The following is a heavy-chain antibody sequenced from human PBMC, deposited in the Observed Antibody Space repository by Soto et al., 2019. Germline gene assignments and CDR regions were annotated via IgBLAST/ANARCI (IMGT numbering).Heavy chain of an antibody. CDR1: GFTFSSYA. D-gene: IGHD4-17*01. J-gene: IGHJ4*02. Sequence: PGGSLRLSCAASGFTFSSYAMSWVRQAPGKGLEWVSAISGSGGSTYYADSVKGRFTISRDNSKNTLYLQMNSLRAEDTAVYYCAKVPLPRYSRMPRYGDDDYWGPGTLVTVSS. CDR2: ISGSGGST. V-gene: IGHV3-23*01. CDR3: AKVPLPRYSRMPRYGDDDY.